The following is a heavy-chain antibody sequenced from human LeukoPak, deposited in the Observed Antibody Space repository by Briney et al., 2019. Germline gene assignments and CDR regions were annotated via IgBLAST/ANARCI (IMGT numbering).Heavy chain of an antibody. CDR2: ISGGAGST. V-gene: IGHV3-23*01. D-gene: IGHD5-18*01. CDR1: GITLSSYA. Sequence: GGSLRLSCAASGITLSSYAMSWVRQAPGKGLEWVSVISGGAGSTYYADSVKGRFTISRDNSRNTLYLQMNSLRAEDTAEYYCAKVSGGYSYGYGDYWGQGTLVTVSS. CDR3: AKVSGGYSYGYGDY. J-gene: IGHJ4*02.